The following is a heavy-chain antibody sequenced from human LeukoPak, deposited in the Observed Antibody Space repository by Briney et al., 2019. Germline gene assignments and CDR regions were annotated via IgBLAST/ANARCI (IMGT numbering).Heavy chain of an antibody. V-gene: IGHV5-51*01. J-gene: IGHJ5*02. Sequence: GESLKISCKSSGYSFTSYWVGWVRQMPGKGLEWMGIICPGDSDTRYSPSFQGQVTISADKSISTAYLQWSSLKASDTAMYYCARPVYSSSSYWLDPWGQGTLVTVSS. D-gene: IGHD6-6*01. CDR2: ICPGDSDT. CDR1: GYSFTSYW. CDR3: ARPVYSSSSYWLDP.